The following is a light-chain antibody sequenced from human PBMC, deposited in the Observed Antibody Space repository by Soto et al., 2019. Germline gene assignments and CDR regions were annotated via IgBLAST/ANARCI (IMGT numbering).Light chain of an antibody. J-gene: IGKJ4*01. CDR2: DAS. CDR1: QDISNY. Sequence: DIQMTQSPSSLSASVGDRVTITCQASQDISNYLNWYQQKPGKAPKLLIYDASNLETGVPSRFSGSGSGTHFTFTISSLRPADIATYYCQQYDNLPFTFGGGTKVEIK. V-gene: IGKV1-33*01. CDR3: QQYDNLPFT.